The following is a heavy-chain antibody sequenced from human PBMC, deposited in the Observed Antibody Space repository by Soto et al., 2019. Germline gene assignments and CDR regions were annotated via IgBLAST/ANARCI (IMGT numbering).Heavy chain of an antibody. CDR1: GFTFSDSY. Sequence: KPGGSLRLSCEASGFTFSDSYMSWIRQAPGRGLERVSYISTSGINLYYADFVKGRFTISRDNAKNSLYLQMNSLRAEDTAVYYCVTFHSSGTTYFDNWGQGTLVTVSS. D-gene: IGHD3-10*01. CDR3: VTFHSSGTTYFDN. CDR2: ISTSGINL. J-gene: IGHJ4*02. V-gene: IGHV3-11*01.